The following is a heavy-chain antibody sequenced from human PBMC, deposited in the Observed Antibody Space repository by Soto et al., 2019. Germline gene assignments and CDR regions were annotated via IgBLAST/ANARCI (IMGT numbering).Heavy chain of an antibody. CDR3: ARENYGDYLNWFDP. Sequence: GGSLRLSCAASGFTFSSYSMNWVRQAPGKGLEWVSYISSSSSTIYYADSVKGRFTISRDNSKNSLYLQMNSLRDEDTAVYYCARENYGDYLNWFDPWGQGTLVTVSS. CDR2: ISSSSSTI. D-gene: IGHD4-17*01. CDR1: GFTFSSYS. J-gene: IGHJ5*02. V-gene: IGHV3-48*02.